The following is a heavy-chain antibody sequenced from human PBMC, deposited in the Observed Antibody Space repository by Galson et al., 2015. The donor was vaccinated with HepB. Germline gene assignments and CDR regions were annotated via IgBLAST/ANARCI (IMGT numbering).Heavy chain of an antibody. CDR2: ISSSSSYI. V-gene: IGHV3-21*01. CDR3: ARESPRITMIVGFDY. Sequence: SLRLSCAASGFTFSSYSMNWVRQAPGKGLEWVSSISSSSSYIYYADSVKGRFTISRDNAKNSLYLQMNSLRAEDTAVYYCARESPRITMIVGFDYWGQGTLVTVSS. D-gene: IGHD3-22*01. CDR1: GFTFSSYS. J-gene: IGHJ4*02.